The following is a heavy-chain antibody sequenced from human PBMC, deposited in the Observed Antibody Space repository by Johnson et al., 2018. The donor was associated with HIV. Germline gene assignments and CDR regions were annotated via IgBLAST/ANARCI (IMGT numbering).Heavy chain of an antibody. CDR2: ISYDGSIT. CDR1: GFTFSSYA. CDR3: ASPLIAAGEGSFDI. J-gene: IGHJ3*02. D-gene: IGHD6-13*01. Sequence: QVQLVESGGGVVHPGRSLRLSCVGSGFTFSSYAMHWVRQAPGKGLEWVALISYDGSITYYADSVKGRFTISRDNSKNTLYLQINSLRAEDTAVYYCASPLIAAGEGSFDIWGQGTMVTVSS. V-gene: IGHV3-30*14.